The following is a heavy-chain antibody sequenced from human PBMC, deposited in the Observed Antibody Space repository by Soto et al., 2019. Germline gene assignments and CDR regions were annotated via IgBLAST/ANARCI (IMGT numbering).Heavy chain of an antibody. J-gene: IGHJ4*02. D-gene: IGHD6-19*01. CDR3: ARDRDPWLVYYFAY. CDR1: GFTFSSYA. V-gene: IGHV3-30-3*01. CDR2: ISYDGRNK. Sequence: QVQLVESGGGGVQPGRSLRLSCAASGFTFSSYAMHLVRQAPGKGLEWVAVISYDGRNKDYADSVKGRFTISRDNSKNTLYLQMNSLRAEDTAVYYCARDRDPWLVYYFAYWGQGTLVTVSS.